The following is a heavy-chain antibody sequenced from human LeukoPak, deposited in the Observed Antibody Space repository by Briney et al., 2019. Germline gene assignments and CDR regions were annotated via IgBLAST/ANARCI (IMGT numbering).Heavy chain of an antibody. J-gene: IGHJ4*02. CDR2: ISWNSGHI. CDR3: AKSVGITIFGVVIPYLDY. CDR1: GFTFDDYA. D-gene: IGHD3-3*01. V-gene: IGHV3-9*01. Sequence: GRSLRLSCAASGFTFDDYAMDWVRHAAGKGLEWVSGISWNSGHIVYADSVKGRSTIARDNAKHSLYLQMNSLRAEDTALYYCAKSVGITIFGVVIPYLDYWGQGTLVTVSS.